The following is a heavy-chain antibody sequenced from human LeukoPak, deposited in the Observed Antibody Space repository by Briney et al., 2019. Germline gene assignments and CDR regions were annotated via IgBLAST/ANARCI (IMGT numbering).Heavy chain of an antibody. V-gene: IGHV3-23*01. CDR2: ISGSGGST. J-gene: IGHJ5*02. CDR1: GFTFSSYA. D-gene: IGHD6-13*01. Sequence: GGSLRLSCAASGFTFSSYAMSWVRQAPGKGLEWVSAISGSGGSTYYADSVKGRFTISRDNSKNTLYLQMNSLRTEDTAVYYCARDSSSWKRFDPWGQGTLVTVSS. CDR3: ARDSSSWKRFDP.